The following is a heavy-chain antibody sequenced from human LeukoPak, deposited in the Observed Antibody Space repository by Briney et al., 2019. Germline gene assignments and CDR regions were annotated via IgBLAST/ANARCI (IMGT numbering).Heavy chain of an antibody. V-gene: IGHV7-4-1*02. Sequence: GASVKVSCKASGYTFTGYYMHWVRQAPGQGLEWMGWINTNTGNPTYAQGFTGRFVFSLDTSVSTAYLQISSLKAEDTAVHYCARLRGPNCSGGSCYDYWGQGTLVTVSS. CDR3: ARLRGPNCSGGSCYDY. CDR2: INTNTGNP. J-gene: IGHJ4*02. D-gene: IGHD2-15*01. CDR1: GYTFTGYY.